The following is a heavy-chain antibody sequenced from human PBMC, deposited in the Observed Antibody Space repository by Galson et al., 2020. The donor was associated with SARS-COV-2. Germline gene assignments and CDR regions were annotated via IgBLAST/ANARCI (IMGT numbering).Heavy chain of an antibody. CDR3: ARLLQTRQVVGAADN. Sequence: SETLSLTCTVSGGSINSGDYYWSWIRQLPGKGLEWIGYIYYSGSTYYNPSLMSRVAISIDTSKNQFSLRLSSVTAADTAVYYCARLLQTRQVVGAADNWGQGTLVTVSS. D-gene: IGHD1-26*01. CDR1: GGSINSGDYY. J-gene: IGHJ4*02. V-gene: IGHV4-31*03. CDR2: IYYSGST.